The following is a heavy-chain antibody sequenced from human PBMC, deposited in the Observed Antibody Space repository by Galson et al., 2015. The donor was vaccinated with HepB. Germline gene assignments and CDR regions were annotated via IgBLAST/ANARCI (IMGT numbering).Heavy chain of an antibody. Sequence: SVKVSCKASGGTFSSYAIGWVRQAPGQGLEWMGRIIPILGIANYAQKFQGRVTITADESTSTAYMELSSLRSEDTAVYYCARGGYYDSSGQLFDPWGQGTLVTVSS. CDR1: GGTFSSYA. J-gene: IGHJ5*02. CDR3: ARGGYYDSSGQLFDP. CDR2: IIPILGIA. V-gene: IGHV1-69*04. D-gene: IGHD3-22*01.